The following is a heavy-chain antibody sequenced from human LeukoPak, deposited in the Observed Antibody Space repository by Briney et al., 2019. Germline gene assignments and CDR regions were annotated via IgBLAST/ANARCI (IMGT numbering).Heavy chain of an antibody. CDR1: GYTFTSYD. CDR3: ARGVAVAAAGTWFDP. D-gene: IGHD6-13*01. V-gene: IGHV1-8*01. J-gene: IGHJ5*02. Sequence: GASVKVSCKASGYTFTSYDINWVRQATGQGLEWMGWMNPNSGNTGYAQKFQGRVTMTRNTSISTAYMELSSLRSEDTAVYYCARGVAVAAAGTWFDPWGQETLVTVSS. CDR2: MNPNSGNT.